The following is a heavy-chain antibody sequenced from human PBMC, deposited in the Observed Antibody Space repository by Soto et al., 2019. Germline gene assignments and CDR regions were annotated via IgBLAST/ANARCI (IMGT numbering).Heavy chain of an antibody. Sequence: SVKVSSKASRGTFSSNSSSWVRQAPGQGLEWMGGIIPIFGTANYAQKFQGRVTITADESTSTAYMELSSLRSEDTAVYYCARDGTGTTGYYSGMDVWGQGTTVTVSS. J-gene: IGHJ6*02. CDR3: ARDGTGTTGYYSGMDV. D-gene: IGHD1-7*01. V-gene: IGHV1-69*13. CDR1: RGTFSSNS. CDR2: IIPIFGTA.